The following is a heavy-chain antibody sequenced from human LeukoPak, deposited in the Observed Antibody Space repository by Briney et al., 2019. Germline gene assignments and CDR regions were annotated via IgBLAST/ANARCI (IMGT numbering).Heavy chain of an antibody. CDR3: ARGAGYPYYFDY. CDR2: IIPIFGTA. CDR1: GYTFTGYY. Sequence: ASVKVSCKASGYTFTGYYMHWVRQAPGQGLEWMGGIIPIFGTANYARKFQGRVTITADESTSTAYMELSSLRSEDTAVYYCARGAGYPYYFDYWGQGTLVTVSS. V-gene: IGHV1-69*13. D-gene: IGHD5-12*01. J-gene: IGHJ4*02.